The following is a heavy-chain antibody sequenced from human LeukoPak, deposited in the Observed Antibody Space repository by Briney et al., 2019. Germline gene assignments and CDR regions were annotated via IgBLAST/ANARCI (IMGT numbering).Heavy chain of an antibody. CDR2: IYYTRST. Sequence: SETLSLTCTVSGGSISSGGYYWGWIRQPPGKGLEWIGSIYYTRSTYYNPSLKSRVTISVDTPKNQFSLKLTSVTAADTAVYHCARGVTMIVVVIHDWYFDLWGRGTLVTVSS. V-gene: IGHV4-39*01. CDR1: GGSISSGGYY. D-gene: IGHD3-22*01. J-gene: IGHJ2*01. CDR3: ARGVTMIVVVIHDWYFDL.